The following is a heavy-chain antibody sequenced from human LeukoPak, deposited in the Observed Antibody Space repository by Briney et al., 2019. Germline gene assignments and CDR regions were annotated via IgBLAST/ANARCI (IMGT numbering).Heavy chain of an antibody. CDR1: GGSISSTIYY. D-gene: IGHD6-19*01. J-gene: IGHJ5*02. CDR2: IYYRGSA. CDR3: ARDSRSGWGNWFDP. Sequence: SETLSLTCTVSGGSISSTIYYWGWIRQPPGRGLEWIGSIYYRGSAYYNPSLKSRVAISVDTSKNQFSLKLSSVTAADTAVYYCARDSRSGWGNWFDPWGQGTLVTVSS. V-gene: IGHV4-39*07.